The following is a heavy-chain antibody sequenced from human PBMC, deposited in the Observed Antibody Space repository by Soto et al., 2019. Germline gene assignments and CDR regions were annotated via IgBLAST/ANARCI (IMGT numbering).Heavy chain of an antibody. CDR1: GGSISSSSYY. CDR2: IYYSGST. V-gene: IGHV4-39*01. D-gene: IGHD4-17*01. Sequence: QLQLQESGPGLVKPSETLSLTCTVSGGSISSSSYYWGWIRQPPGKGLEWIGSIYYSGSTYYNPSLKSRVTISVDTSKNQFSLKLSSVTAADTAVYYCARPACDYYYWYFDLWGRGTLVTVSS. CDR3: ARPACDYYYWYFDL. J-gene: IGHJ2*01.